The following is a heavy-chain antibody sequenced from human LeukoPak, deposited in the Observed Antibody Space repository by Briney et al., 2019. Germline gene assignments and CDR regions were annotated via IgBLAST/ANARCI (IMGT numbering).Heavy chain of an antibody. CDR1: GFTVSSNY. J-gene: IGHJ6*03. CDR2: IYSGGST. Sequence: QAGGSLRLSCAASGFTVSSNYMSWVRQAPGKGLEWVSVIYSGGSTYYADSVKGRFTISRDNSKNTLYLQMNSLRAEDTAVYYCARVSLGYYDYFWGNYSYYYMDVWGKGTTVTISS. V-gene: IGHV3-53*01. D-gene: IGHD3-16*01. CDR3: ARVSLGYYDYFWGNYSYYYMDV.